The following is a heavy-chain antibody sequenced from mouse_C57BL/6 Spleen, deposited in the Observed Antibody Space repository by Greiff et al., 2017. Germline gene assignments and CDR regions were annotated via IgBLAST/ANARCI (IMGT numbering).Heavy chain of an antibody. CDR3: ASRTDYFDY. Sequence: EVKVVESGGGLVKPGGSLKLSCAASGFTFSDYGMHWVRQAPEKGLEWVAYISSGSSTIYYADTVKGRFTISRDNAKNTLFLQVTSLRSEDTAMYYCASRTDYFDYWGKGTTHTVSS. CDR1: GFTFSDYG. CDR2: ISSGSSTI. V-gene: IGHV5-17*01. J-gene: IGHJ2*01.